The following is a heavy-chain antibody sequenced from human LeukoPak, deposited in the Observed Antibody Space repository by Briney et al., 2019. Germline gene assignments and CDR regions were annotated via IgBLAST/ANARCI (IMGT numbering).Heavy chain of an antibody. CDR2: IYYSGSI. J-gene: IGHJ4*02. CDR1: GGSISSSSYY. CDR3: ARGGRGLRLGELSHFDY. V-gene: IGHV4-30-4*08. Sequence: PSETLSLTCTVSGGSISSSSYYWGWIRQPPGKGLEWIGYIYYSGSIYYNPSLKSRVTISADTSKNQFSLKLSSVTAADTAVYYCARGGRGLRLGELSHFDYWGQGTLVTVSS. D-gene: IGHD3-16*02.